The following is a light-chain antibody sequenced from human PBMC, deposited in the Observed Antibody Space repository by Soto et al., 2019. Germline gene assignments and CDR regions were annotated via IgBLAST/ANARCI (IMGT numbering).Light chain of an antibody. CDR3: QQHGQWPIT. V-gene: IGKV3-11*01. Sequence: EIVLTQSPATLSLSPGERATLSSSARQSVSSYLAGYQQKPGQAPRLLCYGISKRATYIPNRSSGSGSGTEFTLTISSLQPEDFATYYCQQHGQWPITFGQGTKV. CDR2: GIS. CDR1: QSVSSY. J-gene: IGKJ1*01.